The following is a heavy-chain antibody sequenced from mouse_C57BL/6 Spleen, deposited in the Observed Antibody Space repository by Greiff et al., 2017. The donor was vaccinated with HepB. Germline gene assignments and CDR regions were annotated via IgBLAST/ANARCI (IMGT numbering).Heavy chain of an antibody. CDR3: TNYDGYYSPV. CDR2: IDPETGGT. Sequence: QVHVKQSGAELVRPGASVTLSCKASGYTFTDYEMHWVKQTPVHGLEWIGAIDPETGGTAYNQKFKGKAILTADKSSSTAYMELRSLTSEDSAVYYCTNYDGYYSPVWGTGTTVTVSS. CDR1: GYTFTDYE. D-gene: IGHD2-3*01. V-gene: IGHV1-15*01. J-gene: IGHJ1*03.